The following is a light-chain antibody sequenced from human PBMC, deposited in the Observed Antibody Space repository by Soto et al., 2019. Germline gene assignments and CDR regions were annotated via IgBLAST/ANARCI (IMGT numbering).Light chain of an antibody. CDR2: HAS. CDR3: QQYETSPT. Sequence: EIVLTQSPGALSLSPGERATLFCRASQIVGTSSLAWYQQKPGQAPRLLINHASTRATGVPDRISGSGSGTDFTLTISRLEPEDFALYYCQQYETSPTFGQGTRLEIK. CDR1: QIVGTSS. J-gene: IGKJ2*01. V-gene: IGKV3-20*01.